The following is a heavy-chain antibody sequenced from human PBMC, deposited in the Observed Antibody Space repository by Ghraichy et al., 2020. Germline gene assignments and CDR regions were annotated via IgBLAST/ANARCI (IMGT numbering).Heavy chain of an antibody. CDR1: GGSFSGYY. D-gene: IGHD6-13*01. CDR2: IHGGGST. V-gene: IGHV4-34*01. CDR3: TRGKGIAI. J-gene: IGHJ3*02. Sequence: SQTLSLTCAVYGGSFSGYYWSWIRQPPGKGLEWIGEIHGGGSTNYNPSLKSRVTISVDTSKNQFSLSLTSVTAADTAVYYCTRGKGIAIWGQGTTVTVSS.